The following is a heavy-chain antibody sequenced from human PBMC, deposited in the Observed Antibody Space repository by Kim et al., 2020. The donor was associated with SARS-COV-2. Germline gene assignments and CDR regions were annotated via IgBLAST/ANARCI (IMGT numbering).Heavy chain of an antibody. D-gene: IGHD3-22*01. V-gene: IGHV3-7*01. CDR3: ARASDSSGYYYITSSPEYNDY. CDR2: IKQDGSEK. J-gene: IGHJ4*02. CDR1: GFTFSSYW. Sequence: GGSLRLSCAASGFTFSSYWMSWVRQAPGKGLEWVANIKQDGSEKYYVDSVKGRFTISRDNAKNSLYLQMNSLRAEDTAVYYCARASDSSGYYYITSSPEYNDYWGQGTLVTVSS.